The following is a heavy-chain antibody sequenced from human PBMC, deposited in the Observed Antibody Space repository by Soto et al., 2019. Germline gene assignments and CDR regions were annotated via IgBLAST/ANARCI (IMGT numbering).Heavy chain of an antibody. Sequence: EVQLLESGGGLEQPGGSLRLSCAASGFSFSSYAMNWVRQAPGKGLEWVSVISGSGDSTYYADSVKGRFTISRDNSKNTLYLQMISLRAEDTAVYYCARRSSGWYFDYWGQGTLVIVSS. J-gene: IGHJ4*02. V-gene: IGHV3-23*01. CDR2: ISGSGDST. D-gene: IGHD6-19*01. CDR3: ARRSSGWYFDY. CDR1: GFSFSSYA.